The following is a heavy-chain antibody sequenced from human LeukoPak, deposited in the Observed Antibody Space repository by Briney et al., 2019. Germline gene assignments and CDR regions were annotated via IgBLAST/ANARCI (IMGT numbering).Heavy chain of an antibody. V-gene: IGHV3-23*01. CDR1: GFAFGSYA. D-gene: IGHD3-22*01. J-gene: IGHJ4*02. CDR2: ISGSGGST. CDR3: AKKMYYYDSSGHFDY. Sequence: GGSLRLSCAASGFAFGSYAMSWVRQAPGKGLEWVSAISGSGGSTYYADSVKGRFTISRDNSKNTLYLRMNSLRAEDTAVYYCAKKMYYYDSSGHFDYWGQGTLVTVSS.